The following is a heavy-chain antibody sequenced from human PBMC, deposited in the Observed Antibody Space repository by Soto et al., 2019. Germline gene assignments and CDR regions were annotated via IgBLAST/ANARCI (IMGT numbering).Heavy chain of an antibody. CDR2: IYYSGST. J-gene: IGHJ4*02. D-gene: IGHD4-4*01. Sequence: SETLSLTCTVSGGSLSSYYWSWIRQPPGKGLEWIGYIYYSGSTNYNPSLKSRVTISVDTSKNQFSLKLSSVTAADTAVYYCAREGTATVTARPFDYWGQGTLVTVSS. CDR3: AREGTATVTARPFDY. CDR1: GGSLSSYY. V-gene: IGHV4-59*01.